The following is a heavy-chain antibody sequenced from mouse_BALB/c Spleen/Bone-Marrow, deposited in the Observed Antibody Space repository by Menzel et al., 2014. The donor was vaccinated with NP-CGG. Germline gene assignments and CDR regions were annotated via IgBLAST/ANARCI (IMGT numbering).Heavy chain of an antibody. CDR1: GYTFTDYY. CDR3: ARDWDYYAMDY. V-gene: IGHV1-77*01. CDR2: IYPGSGNT. J-gene: IGHJ4*01. Sequence: VMLVESGAELARPGASVKLSCKASGYTFTDYYINWVKQRTGQGLEWIGEIYPGSGNTYYNEKFKGKATLTADKSSSTAYMQLSSLTSEDSAVYFCARDWDYYAMDYWGQGTSVTVSS. D-gene: IGHD4-1*01.